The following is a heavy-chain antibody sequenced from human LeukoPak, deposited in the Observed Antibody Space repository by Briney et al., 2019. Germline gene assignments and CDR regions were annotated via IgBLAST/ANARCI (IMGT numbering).Heavy chain of an antibody. CDR1: GFTVSSNY. CDR3: TTSDIVVVPAAREMYYFDY. J-gene: IGHJ4*02. CDR2: ISGSGGST. D-gene: IGHD2-2*01. Sequence: GGSLRLSCAASGFTVSSNYMSWVRQAPGEGLEWVSAISGSGGSTYYADSVKGRFTISRDNSKNTLYLQMNSLRAEDTAVYYCTTSDIVVVPAAREMYYFDYWGQGTLVTVSS. V-gene: IGHV3-23*01.